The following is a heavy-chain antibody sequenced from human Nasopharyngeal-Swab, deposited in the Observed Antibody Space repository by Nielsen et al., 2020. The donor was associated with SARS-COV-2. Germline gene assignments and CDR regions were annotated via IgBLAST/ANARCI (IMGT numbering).Heavy chain of an antibody. CDR3: AKDPGGPYYYYGMDV. CDR1: GFTFSSYW. D-gene: IGHD3-10*01. Sequence: GGSLRLSCAASGFTFSSYWMHWVRQAPGKGLVWVSRINDDGRDTIYADSVKGRFTISRDNAKNTLYLQMNSLRAEDTAVYYCAKDPGGPYYYYGMDVWGQGTTVTVSS. V-gene: IGHV3-74*01. J-gene: IGHJ6*02. CDR2: INDDGRDT.